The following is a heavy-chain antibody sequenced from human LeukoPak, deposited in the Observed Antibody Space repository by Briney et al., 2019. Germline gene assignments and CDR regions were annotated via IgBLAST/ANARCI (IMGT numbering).Heavy chain of an antibody. CDR1: GYTFTSYG. Sequence: GASVTVSCKASGYTFTSYGISWVRQAPGQGLEWMGWISAYNGDTNYAQKLQGRVTMTTDTSTSTAYMELRSLRSDDTAVYYCARDLGYYYGSGSQNWFDPWGQGTLVTVSS. V-gene: IGHV1-18*01. J-gene: IGHJ5*02. CDR3: ARDLGYYYGSGSQNWFDP. D-gene: IGHD3-10*01. CDR2: ISAYNGDT.